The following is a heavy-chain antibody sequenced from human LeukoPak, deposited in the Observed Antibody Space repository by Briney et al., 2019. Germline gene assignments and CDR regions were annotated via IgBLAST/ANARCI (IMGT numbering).Heavy chain of an antibody. CDR3: ARDVAYPLFAFDI. D-gene: IGHD2-21*01. CDR2: ISSSSSTI. J-gene: IGHJ3*02. CDR1: GFTFDDYA. Sequence: PGGSLRLSCAASGFTFDDYAMNWVRQAPGKGLEWVSYISSSSSTIYYADSVKGRFTISRDNAKNSLYLQMNSLRAEDTAVYYCARDVAYPLFAFDIWGQGAMVTVSS. V-gene: IGHV3-48*01.